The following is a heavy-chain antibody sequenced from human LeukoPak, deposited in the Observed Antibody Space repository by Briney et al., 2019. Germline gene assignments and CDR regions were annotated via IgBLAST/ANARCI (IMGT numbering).Heavy chain of an antibody. CDR3: AKDPSYYYYYGMDV. CDR1: GFTFSSYA. J-gene: IGHJ6*02. V-gene: IGHV3-23*01. Sequence: PGGSLRLSCAASGFTFSSYAMSWVRQAPGKGLEWVSAISGSGGSTYYADSVKGRFTISRDNSKNTLYLQMNSLRAEDTAVNYCAKDPSYYYYYGMDVWGQGTMVTVSS. CDR2: ISGSGGST.